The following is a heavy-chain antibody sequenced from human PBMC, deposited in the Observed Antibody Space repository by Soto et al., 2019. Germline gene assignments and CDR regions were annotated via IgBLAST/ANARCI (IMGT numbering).Heavy chain of an antibody. J-gene: IGHJ4*02. CDR1: GYSFTSYW. Sequence: PGESLKISCKGSGYSFTSYWIGWVRQMPGKGLEWMGIIYPGDSDTRYSPSFQGQVTISADKSISAAYLQWSSLKASDTAMYYCARVVQDVTTALDYWGQGTLVTVSS. D-gene: IGHD4-4*01. CDR3: ARVVQDVTTALDY. V-gene: IGHV5-51*01. CDR2: IYPGDSDT.